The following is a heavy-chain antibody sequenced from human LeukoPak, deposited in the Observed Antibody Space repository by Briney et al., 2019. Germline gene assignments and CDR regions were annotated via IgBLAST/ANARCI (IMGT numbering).Heavy chain of an antibody. CDR3: ARPQIYDFWSGYSNWFDP. CDR2: IYYSGST. D-gene: IGHD3-3*01. CDR1: GGSISSSSYY. Sequence: PSETLSLTCTVSGGSISSSSYYWGWIRQPPGKGLEWIGSIYYSGSTYYNPSLKSRVTISVDTSKNQFSLKLSSVTAADTAVYYCARPQIYDFWSGYSNWFDPWGQGTLVTVSS. V-gene: IGHV4-39*01. J-gene: IGHJ5*02.